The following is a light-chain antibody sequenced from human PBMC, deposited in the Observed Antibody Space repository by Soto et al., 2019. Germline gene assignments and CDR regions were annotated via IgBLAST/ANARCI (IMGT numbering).Light chain of an antibody. Sequence: EIVLTQSPATLSLSPGERATLSCRASQSVSSYLAWYQQKPGQAPRLLLYDASNRATGIPARFSGSGSGTDFTLTISSLEPEDFAVYYCRQRSNWPPVTFGQGTKLEIK. CDR2: DAS. J-gene: IGKJ2*01. CDR3: RQRSNWPPVT. V-gene: IGKV3-11*01. CDR1: QSVSSY.